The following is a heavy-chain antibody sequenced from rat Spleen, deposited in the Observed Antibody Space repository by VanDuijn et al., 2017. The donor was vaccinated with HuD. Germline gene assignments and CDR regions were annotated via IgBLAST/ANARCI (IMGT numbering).Heavy chain of an antibody. V-gene: IGHV5-19*01. CDR2: ITPSGLTT. Sequence: EVQLVESGGGLVLPGRSLKLSCATSGFSFSKYGMQWIRQTPTKGLQWVAAITPSGLTTHYRDSMKGRFTISRENAKATLYLQMHSLRSEDTATYYCARAGYNGWFFDFWGPGTMVTVSS. CDR1: GFSFSKYG. CDR3: ARAGYNGWFFDF. D-gene: IGHD1-4*01. J-gene: IGHJ1*01.